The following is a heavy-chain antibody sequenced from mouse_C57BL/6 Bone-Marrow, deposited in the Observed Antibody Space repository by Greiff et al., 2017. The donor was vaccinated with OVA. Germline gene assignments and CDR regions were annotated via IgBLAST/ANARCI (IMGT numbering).Heavy chain of an antibody. V-gene: IGHV10-3*01. D-gene: IGHD1-1*01. CDR2: IRSKSSNYAT. Sequence: EVQLMESGGGLVQPKGSLKLSCAASGFTFNTYAMHWVRQAPGKGLEWVARIRSKSSNYATYYADSVKDRFTISRDDSQSMLYLQMDNLKTEDTAMYYCVGPHAVVARDWYFDVWGTGTTVTVSS. J-gene: IGHJ1*03. CDR3: VGPHAVVARDWYFDV. CDR1: GFTFNTYA.